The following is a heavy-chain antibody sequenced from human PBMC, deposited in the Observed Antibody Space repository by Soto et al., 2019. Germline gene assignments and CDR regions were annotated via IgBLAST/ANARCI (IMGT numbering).Heavy chain of an antibody. CDR1: GYTFSSYG. D-gene: IGHD2-2*01. V-gene: IGHV1-18*01. CDR3: ARACSSSCYGVDS. Sequence: ASVKVSCKASGYTFSSYGIDWVRQAPGQGLEWLGWISAYNGKTHYAQKIQDRVTMTTDTSTSTAYLELRSLRSDDTAVYYCARACSSSCYGVDSWGQGTLVTVSS. J-gene: IGHJ5*01. CDR2: ISAYNGKT.